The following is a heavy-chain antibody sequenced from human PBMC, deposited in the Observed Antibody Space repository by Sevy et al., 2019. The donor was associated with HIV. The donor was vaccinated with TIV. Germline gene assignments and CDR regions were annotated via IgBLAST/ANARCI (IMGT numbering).Heavy chain of an antibody. CDR1: GFTFGDYA. J-gene: IGHJ4*02. Sequence: GGSLRLSCIASGFTFGDYAVSWVRQAPGKGLEWAANINQDGSQKYYVDSVKGRFTISKDNAKNSLYLQMSSLRAEDTAVYYCAREFDGGPDYWGQGTLVTVSS. CDR2: INQDGSQK. V-gene: IGHV3-7*01. CDR3: AREFDGGPDY. D-gene: IGHD3-9*01.